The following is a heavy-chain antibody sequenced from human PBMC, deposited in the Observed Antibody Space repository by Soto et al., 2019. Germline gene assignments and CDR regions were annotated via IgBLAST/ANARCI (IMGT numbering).Heavy chain of an antibody. D-gene: IGHD6-13*01. CDR2: IYYSGST. Sequence: SETLSLTCTVSGGSISSSSYYWGWIRKPPGKGLEWIGSIYYSGSTYYNRSLKVRVTISVDTSRNQFSRKLSSVTAADTAVYYCARRAAAGPTWLARHQYYFDYWGQGTLVTVSS. CDR1: GGSISSSSYY. CDR3: ARRAAAGPTWLARHQYYFDY. J-gene: IGHJ4*02. V-gene: IGHV4-39*01.